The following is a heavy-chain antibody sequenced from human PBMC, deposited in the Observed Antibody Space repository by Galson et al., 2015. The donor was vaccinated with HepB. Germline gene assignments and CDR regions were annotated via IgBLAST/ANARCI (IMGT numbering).Heavy chain of an antibody. CDR3: AKDISGHSSSSLFDY. J-gene: IGHJ4*02. Sequence: SLRLSCAASGFTFDDYAMHWVRQAPGKGLEWASGISWNSGSIGYADSVKGRFTISRDNAKNSLYLQMNSLRAEDTALYYCAKDISGHSSSSLFDYWGQGTLVTVSS. CDR2: ISWNSGSI. D-gene: IGHD6-6*01. CDR1: GFTFDDYA. V-gene: IGHV3-9*01.